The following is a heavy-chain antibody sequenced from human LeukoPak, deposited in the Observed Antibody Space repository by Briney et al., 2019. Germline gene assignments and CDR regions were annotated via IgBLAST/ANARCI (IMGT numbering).Heavy chain of an antibody. V-gene: IGHV1-2*06. CDR1: GYTFTGYY. D-gene: IGHD4-23*01. Sequence: ASVKVSCKASGYTFTGYYIHWVRQAPGQGLEWMGRVNANNGDTKYAQKFQGRVTMTRDTSTSTVYMELSSLRSEDTAVYYCARNRPVYGGVDYWGQGTLVTVSS. J-gene: IGHJ4*02. CDR2: VNANNGDT. CDR3: ARNRPVYGGVDY.